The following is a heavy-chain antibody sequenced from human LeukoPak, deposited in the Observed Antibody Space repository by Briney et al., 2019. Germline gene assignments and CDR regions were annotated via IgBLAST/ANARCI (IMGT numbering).Heavy chain of an antibody. J-gene: IGHJ5*02. CDR2: ICYSGST. CDR1: SGSISSGGNY. V-gene: IGHV4-31*03. CDR3: ASSAGTYDFWSGYYNGWFDP. D-gene: IGHD3-3*01. Sequence: SETLSLTCTVSSGSISSGGNYWSRIRQHPGKGLEWIGYICYSGSTYYNPSLKSRVTISVDTSKNQFSLKLSSVTAADTAVYYCASSAGTYDFWSGYYNGWFDPWGQGTLVTVSS.